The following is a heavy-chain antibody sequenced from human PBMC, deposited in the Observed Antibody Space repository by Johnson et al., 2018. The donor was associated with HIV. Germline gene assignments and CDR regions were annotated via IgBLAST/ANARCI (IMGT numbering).Heavy chain of an antibody. V-gene: IGHV3-30-3*01. Sequence: QVQLVESGGGVVQPGRSLRLSCATSGFTFRNYVMNWVRQAPGKGLEWVAVISSDGTNKHYADSVKGRFTIFRDNSKITLYLQMNSLRAEDTAVYYCAREEGNSLDIWGQGTMVTVSS. J-gene: IGHJ3*02. CDR3: AREEGNSLDI. D-gene: IGHD3-10*01. CDR1: GFTFRNYV. CDR2: ISSDGTNK.